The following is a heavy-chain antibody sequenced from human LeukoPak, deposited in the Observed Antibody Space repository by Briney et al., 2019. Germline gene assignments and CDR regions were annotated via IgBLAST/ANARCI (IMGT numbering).Heavy chain of an antibody. V-gene: IGHV6-1*01. CDR3: ARGWARDGFNI. CDR2: TYYDSKWYN. Sequence: SQTLSLTCVISGDSVSSNAWNWVRQTPSGGLECLGRTYYDSKWYNHHAESVKSRISINPDTSKNQFSLQLNSVTPEDTAVYYCARGWARDGFNIWSQGTMVTVSS. D-gene: IGHD6-13*01. J-gene: IGHJ3*02. CDR1: GDSVSSNA.